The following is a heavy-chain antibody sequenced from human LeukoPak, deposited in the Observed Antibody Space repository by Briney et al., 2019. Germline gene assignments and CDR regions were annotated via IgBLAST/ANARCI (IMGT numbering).Heavy chain of an antibody. CDR3: AKDRWELLDFDY. J-gene: IGHJ4*02. V-gene: IGHV3-23*01. CDR1: GFTFSSYA. D-gene: IGHD1-26*01. Sequence: AGGSLRLSCAASGFTFSSYAMSWVRQAPGKGLEWVSAISGSGSTYYADSVKGRFTISRDNSKNTLYLQMNSLRAEDTAVYYCAKDRWELLDFDYWGQGTLVTVSS. CDR2: ISGSGST.